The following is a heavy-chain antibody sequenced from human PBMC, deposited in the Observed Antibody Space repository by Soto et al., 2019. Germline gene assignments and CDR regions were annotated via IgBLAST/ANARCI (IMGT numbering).Heavy chain of an antibody. CDR2: ISGSGGST. J-gene: IGHJ5*02. CDR1: GFTFSNYA. CDR3: ARGDDSRGFYFLATS. V-gene: IGHV3-23*01. D-gene: IGHD3-22*01. Sequence: GGSLRLSCAASGFTFSNYAMSWVRQAPGKGLEWVSGISGSGGSTYYADSVKGRFIISRDNSKNMLYLQMSSLRAEDTAVYYCARGDDSRGFYFLATSWGQGTLVTVSS.